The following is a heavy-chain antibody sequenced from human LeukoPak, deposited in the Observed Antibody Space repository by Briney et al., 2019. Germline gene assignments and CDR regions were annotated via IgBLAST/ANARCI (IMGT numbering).Heavy chain of an antibody. V-gene: IGHV3-30*02. J-gene: IGHJ3*02. D-gene: IGHD3-10*01. Sequence: GGSLRLSCAASGFTFSSYGMHWVRQAPGKGLEWVAFIRYDGSNKYYADSVKGRFTISRDKSKNTLYLQMNSLRAEDTAVYYCAKEDGLGVLLWFGEYAFDIWGRGTMVTVSS. CDR1: GFTFSSYG. CDR3: AKEDGLGVLLWFGEYAFDI. CDR2: IRYDGSNK.